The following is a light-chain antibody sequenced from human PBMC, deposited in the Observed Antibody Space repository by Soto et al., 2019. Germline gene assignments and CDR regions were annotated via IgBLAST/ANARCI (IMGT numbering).Light chain of an antibody. CDR1: QAISTW. V-gene: IGKV1D-12*01. CDR2: AAS. J-gene: IGKJ1*01. Sequence: DIQMTQSPSSVSASVGDRVTITCRASQAISTWLAWYQQKPGKAPKLLIYAASNLQTGVPSRFSGSGSGTDFTLSSLQPEDFATYYCQQANSFPRTFGQGTKVEIK. CDR3: QQANSFPRT.